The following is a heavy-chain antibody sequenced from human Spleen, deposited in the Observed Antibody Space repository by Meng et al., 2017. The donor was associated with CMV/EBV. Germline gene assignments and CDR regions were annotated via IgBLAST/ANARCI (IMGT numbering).Heavy chain of an antibody. CDR2: IRYDGSNK. Sequence: GGSLRLSCTASGFTFNTYAMHWVRQAPGKGLEWVSFIRYDGSNKFYADSVRGRFTISRDNSKNTVYLQMNSLRPEDTAVYYCARDRLTGKPIFGMVTPTRGANAMDVWGQGTTVTVSS. J-gene: IGHJ6*02. CDR1: GFTFNTYA. V-gene: IGHV3-30*02. D-gene: IGHD3-3*01. CDR3: ARDRLTGKPIFGMVTPTRGANAMDV.